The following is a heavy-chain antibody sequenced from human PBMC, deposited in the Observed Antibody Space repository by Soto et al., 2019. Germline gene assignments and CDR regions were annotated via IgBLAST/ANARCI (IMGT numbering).Heavy chain of an antibody. Sequence: GGSLRLSCAASGFTFSSYSMNWVRQAPGKGLEWVSSISSSSSYIYYADSVKGRFTISRDNAKNSLYLQMNSLRAEDTAVYYCARDSKRNYYYYYMDVWGKGTTVTVSS. CDR2: ISSSSSYI. CDR1: GFTFSSYS. CDR3: ARDSKRNYYYYYMDV. D-gene: IGHD1-1*01. J-gene: IGHJ6*03. V-gene: IGHV3-21*01.